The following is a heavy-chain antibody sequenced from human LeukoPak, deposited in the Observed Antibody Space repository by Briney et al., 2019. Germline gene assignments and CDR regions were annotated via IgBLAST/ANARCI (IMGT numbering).Heavy chain of an antibody. CDR2: ISSSGSTI. CDR1: GFTFSDYY. D-gene: IGHD3-22*01. CDR3: ARGDTMIVVVITHSAYFDY. J-gene: IGHJ4*02. V-gene: IGHV3-11*01. Sequence: GGSLRLSCAASGFTFSDYYMSWIRQAPGKGLEWVSYISSSGSTIYYADSVKGRFTISRDNAKNSLYLQMNSLRAEDTAVYYCARGDTMIVVVITHSAYFDYWGQGTLVTVYS.